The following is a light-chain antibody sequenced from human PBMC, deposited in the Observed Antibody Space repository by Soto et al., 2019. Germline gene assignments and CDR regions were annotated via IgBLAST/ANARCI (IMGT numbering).Light chain of an antibody. CDR1: SSDVGGYSH. CDR2: DVS. J-gene: IGLJ1*01. CDR3: SAFTSRNTYV. V-gene: IGLV2-14*03. Sequence: QSGLAEPTSGSGSPGQSISVSCTGTSSDVGGYSHVSWYQQHPGKAPKVMIYDVSNRPSGVSNRFSGSKSGNTAFLTISGLQAEDEADFYCSAFTSRNTYVFGTGPKVTVL.